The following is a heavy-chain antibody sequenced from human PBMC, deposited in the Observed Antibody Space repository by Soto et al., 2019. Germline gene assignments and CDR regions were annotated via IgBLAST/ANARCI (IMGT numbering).Heavy chain of an antibody. V-gene: IGHV3-30*03. Sequence: GGSLRLSCAATGFPFSNYAMHWVRQAPGKGLEWVAVISYDGSNKYYADSVKGRFTISRDNSKNTLYLQMNRLISEDTALYYYAIDPSLGTRLPTDWFDPWVQCT. CDR1: GFPFSNYA. CDR3: AIDPSLGTRLPTDWFDP. J-gene: IGHJ5*02. D-gene: IGHD4-17*01. CDR2: ISYDGSNK.